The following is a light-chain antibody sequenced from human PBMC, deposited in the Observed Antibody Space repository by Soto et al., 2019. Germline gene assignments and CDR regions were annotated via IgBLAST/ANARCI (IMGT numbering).Light chain of an antibody. Sequence: DIQMNQSPASLSAYVGDRVTITCRASQSITNWLAWYQQKPGKAPKLLIYDASSLESGVPSRFSGGGFGTEFTLTINSLQPDDFATYYCQQYNTYSTFGQGTMVDIK. V-gene: IGKV1-5*01. CDR3: QQYNTYST. CDR1: QSITNW. CDR2: DAS. J-gene: IGKJ1*01.